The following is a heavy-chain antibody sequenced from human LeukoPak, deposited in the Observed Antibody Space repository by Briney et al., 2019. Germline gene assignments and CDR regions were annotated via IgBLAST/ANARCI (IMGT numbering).Heavy chain of an antibody. CDR2: TYYRSKWYN. Sequence: SQTLSLTFAISGDSVSSNSAAWNWIRQSPSRGLEWLGRTYYRSKWYNDYAVSVQSRITISPDTSKNQFSLQLNSMTPEDTAVYYCAKKTAPVISAFDIWGQGTMVTVSS. D-gene: IGHD3-10*01. CDR1: GDSVSSNSAA. V-gene: IGHV6-1*01. J-gene: IGHJ3*02. CDR3: AKKTAPVISAFDI.